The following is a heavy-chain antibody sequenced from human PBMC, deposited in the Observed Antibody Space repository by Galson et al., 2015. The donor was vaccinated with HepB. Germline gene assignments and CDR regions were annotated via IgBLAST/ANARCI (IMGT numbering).Heavy chain of an antibody. V-gene: IGHV3-30-3*01. CDR2: ISYNGNSK. CDR3: ARESRTTAAFNV. J-gene: IGHJ3*01. D-gene: IGHD1-1*01. CDR1: IFTFSNYD. Sequence: SLRLSCAASIFTFSNYDMHWVRQAPGKGLEWVAVISYNGNSKYYADSVKGRFTISRDNSNNTLYLQLSSLRSEDTAVYFCARESRTTAAFNVWGQGTMVTVSS.